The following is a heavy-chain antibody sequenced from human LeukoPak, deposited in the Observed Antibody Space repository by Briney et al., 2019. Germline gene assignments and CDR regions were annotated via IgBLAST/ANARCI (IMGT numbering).Heavy chain of an antibody. Sequence: ASVNVSRQASGYTFTSYGIRWVRQAPGQGLEWMWWISVYDGSTKYSQKVQRRVTMPTDTFTNTAYMELRSRRSDDTATYCAIQSGAKTGDSGGQETLVSVSS. J-gene: IGHJ4*02. CDR3: IQSGAKTGDS. CDR2: ISVYDGST. D-gene: IGHD1-26*01. V-gene: IGHV1-18*01. CDR1: GYTFTSYG.